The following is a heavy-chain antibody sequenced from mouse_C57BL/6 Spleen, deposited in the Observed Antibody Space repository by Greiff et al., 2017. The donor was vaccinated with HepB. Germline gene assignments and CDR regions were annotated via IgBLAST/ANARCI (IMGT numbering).Heavy chain of an antibody. CDR1: GFSFTSYG. J-gene: IGHJ4*01. V-gene: IGHV2-9*01. CDR2: ICGGGST. Sequence: VQVVESGPGLVAPSPRLSITCTVSGFSFTSYGLDWVRQPPGKGLEWLGVICGGGSTNYNSALMSRLSISKDNSKSQVFLKMNSLQTDDTAMYYCAKQDTDYAMDYWGQGTSVTVSS. CDR3: AKQDTDYAMDY.